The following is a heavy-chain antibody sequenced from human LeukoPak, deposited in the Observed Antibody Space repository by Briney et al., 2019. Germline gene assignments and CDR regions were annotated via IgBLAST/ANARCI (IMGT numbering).Heavy chain of an antibody. CDR2: IYYSGST. Sequence: PSETLSLTCTVSSGSISSYYWSWIRQPPGKGLEWIGYIYYSGSTNYNPSLKSRVTISVDTSKNQFSLKLSSVTAADTAVYYCASGRRDGYKSRANFDYWGQGTLVTVSS. CDR3: ASGRRDGYKSRANFDY. CDR1: SGSISSYY. D-gene: IGHD5-24*01. V-gene: IGHV4-59*01. J-gene: IGHJ4*02.